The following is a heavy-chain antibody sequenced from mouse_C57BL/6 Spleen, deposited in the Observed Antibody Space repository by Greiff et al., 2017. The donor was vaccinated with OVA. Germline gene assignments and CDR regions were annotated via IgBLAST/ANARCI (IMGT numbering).Heavy chain of an antibody. CDR1: GYTFTSYW. CDR3: ARMHRGDYFGC. CDR2: IYPSDSET. D-gene: IGHD6-5*01. V-gene: IGHV1-61*01. Sequence: QVQLQQPGAELVRPGSSVKLSCKASGYTFTSYWMDWVKQRPGQGLEWIGNIYPSDSETHYTQKFKDQATFTVDKSSSTAYMQLSVLTSEDSAVDYCARMHRGDYFGCWGKGTTLTVAS. J-gene: IGHJ2*01.